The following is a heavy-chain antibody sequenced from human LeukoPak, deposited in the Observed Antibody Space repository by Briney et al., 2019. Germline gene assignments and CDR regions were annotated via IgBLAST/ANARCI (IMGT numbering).Heavy chain of an antibody. CDR3: ASEGRDGYTFLDY. D-gene: IGHD5-24*01. CDR1: GFTFSSYA. CDR2: ISYDGSNK. J-gene: IGHJ4*02. Sequence: GGSLRLSCAASGFTFSSYAMHWVRQAPGKGLEWVAVISYDGSNKYYADSVKGRFTISRDNSKNTLYLQMNSLRAEDTAVYYCASEGRDGYTFLDYWGQGTLVTVSS. V-gene: IGHV3-30*04.